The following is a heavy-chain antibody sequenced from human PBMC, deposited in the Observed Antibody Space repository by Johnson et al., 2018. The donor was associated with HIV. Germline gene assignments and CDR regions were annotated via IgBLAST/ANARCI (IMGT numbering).Heavy chain of an antibody. CDR1: GFTFSSYA. D-gene: IGHD1-1*01. V-gene: IGHV3-23*04. CDR3: ASRGEFRWKAFEI. J-gene: IGHJ3*02. Sequence: VQLVESGGGVVQPGGSLRLSCAASGFTFSSYAMSCVRQAPGKGLEWVSAISGSGGSTYYADSVKGRFTISRDNSKYTLYLQMNSLRAEDAAVYYCASRGEFRWKAFEIWDQGTMITVSS. CDR2: ISGSGGST.